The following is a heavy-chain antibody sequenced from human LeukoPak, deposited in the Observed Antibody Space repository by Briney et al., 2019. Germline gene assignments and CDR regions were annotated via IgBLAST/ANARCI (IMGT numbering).Heavy chain of an antibody. V-gene: IGHV3-23*01. CDR3: AKDLRLGIAVAVPDY. D-gene: IGHD6-19*01. J-gene: IGHJ4*02. CDR2: ISGSGGST. Sequence: GGSLRLSCAASGFTFSSYAMSWVRQAPGKGLEWVSAISGSGGSTYYADSVKGRFTISRDNSKNTLYLQINSLRAEDTAVYYCAKDLRLGIAVAVPDYWGQGTLVTVSS. CDR1: GFTFSSYA.